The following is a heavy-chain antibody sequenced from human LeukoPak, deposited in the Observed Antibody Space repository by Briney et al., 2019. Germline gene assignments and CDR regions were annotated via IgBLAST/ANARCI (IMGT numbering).Heavy chain of an antibody. J-gene: IGHJ4*02. D-gene: IGHD2-21*01. CDR1: GITFSSYA. V-gene: IGHV3-23*01. CDR3: AKDIQCTY. Sequence: GGSLRLSCAASGITFSSYAMTWVRQAPGKGLEWVSLISGSGGNTYYADSVKGRFTISRDNSKNTLYLQMNSLRAEDTAVYHCAKDIQCTYWGQGTLVTVSS. CDR2: ISGSGGNT.